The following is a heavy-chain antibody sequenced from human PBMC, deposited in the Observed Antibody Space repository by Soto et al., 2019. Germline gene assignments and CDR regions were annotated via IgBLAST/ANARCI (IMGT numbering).Heavy chain of an antibody. V-gene: IGHV4-34*01. Sequence: SETLSLTCAVYGGSFSGYYWSWIRQPPGKGLEWIGEINHSGSTNYNPSLKSRVTISVDTSKNQFSLKLSSVTAADTAVYYCARGPDYSYSCGQGTLVTVSP. CDR3: ARGPDYSYS. J-gene: IGHJ4*02. CDR2: INHSGST. CDR1: GGSFSGYY.